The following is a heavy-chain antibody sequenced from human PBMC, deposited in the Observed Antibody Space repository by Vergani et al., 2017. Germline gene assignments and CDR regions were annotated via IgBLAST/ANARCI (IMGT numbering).Heavy chain of an antibody. D-gene: IGHD5-12*01. Sequence: EVQLLESGGDLVQPGGSLRLSCAASGFTFNRYAMNWVRQAPGKGLEWVSGMSGSGGSTYYAGSVKGRFTISRDSSKNTLYLQMNSLRAGDTAVYYCAKADPQNTGYDYLCVYHAMDVWGQEGTVTISS. CDR3: AKADPQNTGYDYLCVYHAMDV. J-gene: IGHJ6*01. CDR1: GFTFNRYA. CDR2: MSGSGGST. V-gene: IGHV3-23*01.